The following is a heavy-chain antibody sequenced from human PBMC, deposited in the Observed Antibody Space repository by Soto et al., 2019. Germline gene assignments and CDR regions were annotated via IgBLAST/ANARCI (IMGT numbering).Heavy chain of an antibody. D-gene: IGHD3-3*01. CDR2: IHYSGST. CDR3: ARYDFGSGDHDWFDP. Sequence: PSETLSLTCTVSGGSISSYYWSWIRQPPGKGLEWIGYIHYSGSTNYNPSLKSRVTISVDTSKNQFSLKLISVIAPDTAVFYCARYDFGSGDHDWFDPWGKGTLVTVPS. CDR1: GGSISSYY. J-gene: IGHJ5*02. V-gene: IGHV4-59*01.